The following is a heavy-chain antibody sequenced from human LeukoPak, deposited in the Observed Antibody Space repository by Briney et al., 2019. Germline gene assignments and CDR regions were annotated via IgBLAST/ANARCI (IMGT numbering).Heavy chain of an antibody. CDR2: IYYSGST. CDR3: ARRGTWPPVGYYYYYGMDV. Sequence: PSETLSLTCTVSGGSISSYYWSWIRQPPGKGLEWIGYIYYSGSTNYNPSLKSRVTISVDTSKNQFSLKLSSVTAADTAVYYCARRGTWPPVGYYYYYGMDVWGQGTTVTVSS. V-gene: IGHV4-59*08. J-gene: IGHJ6*02. D-gene: IGHD3-16*01. CDR1: GGSISSYY.